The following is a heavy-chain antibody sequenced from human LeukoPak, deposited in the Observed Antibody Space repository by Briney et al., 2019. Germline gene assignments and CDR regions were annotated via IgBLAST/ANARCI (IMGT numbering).Heavy chain of an antibody. J-gene: IGHJ4*02. CDR2: IYSGGST. CDR3: ARARGAAAGTDFDY. V-gene: IGHV3-53*01. CDR1: GFTVSSIY. Sequence: GGSLRLSCAASGFTVSSIYMSWVRQAPGKGLEWVSVIYSGGSTYYADSVKGRFTISRDNSKNTLYLQMNSLRAEDTAVYYCARARGAAAGTDFDYWGQGTLVTVSS. D-gene: IGHD6-13*01.